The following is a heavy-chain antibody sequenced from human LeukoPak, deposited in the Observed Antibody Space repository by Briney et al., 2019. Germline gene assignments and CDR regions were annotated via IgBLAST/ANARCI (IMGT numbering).Heavy chain of an antibody. CDR1: GFTFTYYW. D-gene: IGHD1-14*01. V-gene: IGHV5-51*01. CDR3: ARHDLRPDHDFFDY. Sequence: RHGESLKISCSASGFTFTYYWIGWVRQMPGRGLEWMGIIYPDDSDTKYSPSLQGQVTMSVDKSTSTAFLQWSSLKASDTATYYCARHDLRPDHDFFDYWGQGTVVTVSS. J-gene: IGHJ4*02. CDR2: IYPDDSDT.